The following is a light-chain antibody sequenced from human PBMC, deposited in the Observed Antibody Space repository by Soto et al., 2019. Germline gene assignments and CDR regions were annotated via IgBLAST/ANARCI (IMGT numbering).Light chain of an antibody. CDR2: DVS. J-gene: IGKJ1*01. V-gene: IGKV1-5*01. Sequence: DIQMTQSPSTLSASVGDRVTITCRASQSINNLLAWYQQKPGKAPKFLIYDVSTLESGVPSRFSGSGSGTEFTLTISSLQPEDSATYFCQQYNSYSWTFGQGTKVDIK. CDR3: QQYNSYSWT. CDR1: QSINNL.